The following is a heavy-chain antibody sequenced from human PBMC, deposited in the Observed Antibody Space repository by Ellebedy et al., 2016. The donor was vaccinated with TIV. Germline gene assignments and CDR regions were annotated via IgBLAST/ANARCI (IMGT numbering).Heavy chain of an antibody. CDR1: GFSFSDYW. Sequence: PGGSLRLSCATSGFSFSDYWLAWVSQAPGKGIEWVANIREDGGDKYYLDSVKGRFTISRDDAETTTFLQMNSLRAEDTALYFCARVGRSPHNWSFDYWGQGTLVTVSS. J-gene: IGHJ4*02. CDR2: IREDGGDK. D-gene: IGHD5-24*01. CDR3: ARVGRSPHNWSFDY. V-gene: IGHV3-7*01.